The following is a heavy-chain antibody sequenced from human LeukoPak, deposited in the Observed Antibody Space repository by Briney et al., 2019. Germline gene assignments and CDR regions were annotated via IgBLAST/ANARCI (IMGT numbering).Heavy chain of an antibody. CDR2: ISSSSSYI. Sequence: GGSLRLSCAASGFTFSSYSMNWVRQPPGKGLEWVSSISSSSSYIYYADSVKGRFTISRDNAKNSLYLQMNSLRAEDTAVYYCARESDVSIAAAFDYRGQGTLVTVSS. J-gene: IGHJ4*02. CDR1: GFTFSSYS. D-gene: IGHD6-13*01. V-gene: IGHV3-21*01. CDR3: ARESDVSIAAAFDY.